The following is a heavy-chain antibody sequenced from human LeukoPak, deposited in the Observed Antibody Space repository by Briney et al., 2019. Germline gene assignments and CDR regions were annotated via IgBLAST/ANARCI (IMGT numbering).Heavy chain of an antibody. J-gene: IGHJ4*02. CDR1: GFTFSSYG. CDR2: IWDDGSNK. CDR3: ARWPYSSSYYFDY. Sequence: GGSLRLSCAASGFTFSSYGMDWVRQAPGKGLEWVAAIWDDGSNKYYADSVKGRFTISRDNSKNTLYLQMNSLTAEDTAVYYCARWPYSSSYYFDYWGQGTLVTVSS. V-gene: IGHV3-33*01. D-gene: IGHD6-6*01.